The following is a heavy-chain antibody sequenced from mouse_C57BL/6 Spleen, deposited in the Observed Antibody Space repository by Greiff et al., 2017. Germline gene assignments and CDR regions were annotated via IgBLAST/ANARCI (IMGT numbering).Heavy chain of an antibody. D-gene: IGHD2-4*01. J-gene: IGHJ2*01. V-gene: IGHV1-69*01. CDR1: GYTFTSYW. Sequence: QVQLQQPGAELVMPGASVKLSCKASGYTFTSYWMHWVKQRPGQGLEWIGEIDPSDSYTNYNQKIKGKSTLTVDKSSRTAYMELSSLASEGSAVYYWGRSLYDYVDYFGYWGQGTTRTVSS. CDR3: GRSLYDYVDYFGY. CDR2: IDPSDSYT.